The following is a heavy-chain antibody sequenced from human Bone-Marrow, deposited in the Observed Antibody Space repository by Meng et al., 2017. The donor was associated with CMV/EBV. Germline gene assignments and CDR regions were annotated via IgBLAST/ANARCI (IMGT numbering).Heavy chain of an antibody. D-gene: IGHD2/OR15-2a*01. J-gene: IGHJ3*01. CDR2: IYYSGIT. CDR1: GGSTNSVTHY. CDR3: ARDQRKNIIFDV. V-gene: IGHV4-30-4*08. Sequence: SEPLSLTCTVSGGSTNSVTHYWSWIRQPAGKGLEWIGFIYYSGITYYNPSIKSRVIISVDTSKIQFSLKLSSVAASDTALYYCARDQRKNIIFDVWGQGTMVTVSS.